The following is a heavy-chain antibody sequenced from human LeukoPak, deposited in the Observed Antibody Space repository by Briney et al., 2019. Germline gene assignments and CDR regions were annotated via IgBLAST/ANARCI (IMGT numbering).Heavy chain of an antibody. CDR2: IHTSGSP. D-gene: IGHD2-21*01. V-gene: IGHV4-4*07. Sequence: SETLSLTCNVSGASISGHYWSWIRHPAGKSLEWIGRIHTSGSPIYNPSLSSRVTMSVDTSKGQFSLTMTSLTAADTAIYYCARQRLDGDILGFDWWGQGTLVTVSS. CDR3: ARQRLDGDILGFDW. J-gene: IGHJ4*02. CDR1: GASISGHY.